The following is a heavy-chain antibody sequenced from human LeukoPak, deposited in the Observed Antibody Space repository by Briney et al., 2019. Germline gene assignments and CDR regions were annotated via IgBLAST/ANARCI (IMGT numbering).Heavy chain of an antibody. CDR2: IYPDDSET. CDR1: GYRFTSFW. V-gene: IGHV5-51*01. J-gene: IGHJ6*02. D-gene: IGHD6-6*01. CDR3: ARRGSRSSGVYYGLDV. Sequence: GESLRISCKGSGYRFTSFWISWVRQMPGKGLEWMGFIYPDDSETRYSPSFQGQVTISADKSSSTAYVQWTSLKASDSAMYYCARRGSRSSGVYYGLDVWGQGTTVTVSS.